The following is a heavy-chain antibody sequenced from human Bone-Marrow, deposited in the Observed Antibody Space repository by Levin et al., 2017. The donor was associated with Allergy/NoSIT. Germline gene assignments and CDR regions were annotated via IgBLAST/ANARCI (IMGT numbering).Heavy chain of an antibody. CDR2: TYYRSKWYN. CDR3: ARERGHSSGWYHWYFDL. D-gene: IGHD6-19*01. Sequence: QSQTLSLTCAISGDSVSSNSAAWNWIRQSPSRGLEWLGRTYYRSKWYNDYAVSVKSRITINPDTSKNQFSLQLNSVTPEDTAVYYCARERGHSSGWYHWYFDLWGRGTLVTVSS. J-gene: IGHJ2*01. CDR1: GDSVSSNSAA. V-gene: IGHV6-1*01.